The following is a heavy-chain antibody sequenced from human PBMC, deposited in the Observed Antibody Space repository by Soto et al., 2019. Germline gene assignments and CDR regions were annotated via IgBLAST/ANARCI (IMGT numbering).Heavy chain of an antibody. Sequence: VSGPTLVNPTQTLTLTCTFSGFSLSTSGEAXGWIRQPPGKALEWLALTYWSDERHSSPSLKSRLTITKDTSKNQVVLTMTNMDPVDTATYYCAHRRGGTFDYWGQGPLVTVSS. D-gene: IGHD1-26*01. CDR1: GFSLSTSGEA. CDR2: TYWSDER. J-gene: IGHJ4*02. V-gene: IGHV2-5*01. CDR3: AHRRGGTFDY.